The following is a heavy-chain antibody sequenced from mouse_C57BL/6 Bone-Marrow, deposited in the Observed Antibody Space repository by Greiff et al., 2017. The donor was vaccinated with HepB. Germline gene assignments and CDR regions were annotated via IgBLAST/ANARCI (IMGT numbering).Heavy chain of an antibody. CDR2: ISNGGGST. D-gene: IGHD1-1*01. Sequence: EVQVVESGGGLVQPGGSLKLSCAASGFTFSDYYMYWVRQTPEKRLEWVAYISNGGGSTYYPDTVKGRFTISRDNAKNTLYLQMSRLKSEDTAMYYCARHYYGSSYWYFDVWGTGTKVTVSS. CDR1: GFTFSDYY. CDR3: ARHYYGSSYWYFDV. J-gene: IGHJ1*03. V-gene: IGHV5-12*01.